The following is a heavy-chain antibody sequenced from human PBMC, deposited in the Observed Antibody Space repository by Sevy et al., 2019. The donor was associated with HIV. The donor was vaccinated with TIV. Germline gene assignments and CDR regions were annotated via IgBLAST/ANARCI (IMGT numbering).Heavy chain of an antibody. V-gene: IGHV1-2*02. Sequence: ASVKVSCKASGYTFTGYYMHWVRQAPGQGLEWMGWINPNSGGTNYAQKFQGRVTMTRDTSISTAYMELSRLRSDDAAVYYWGRGQGNICSSTSCYTRFDYWGQGTLVTVSS. D-gene: IGHD2-2*02. J-gene: IGHJ4*02. CDR1: GYTFTGYY. CDR2: INPNSGGT. CDR3: GRGQGNICSSTSCYTRFDY.